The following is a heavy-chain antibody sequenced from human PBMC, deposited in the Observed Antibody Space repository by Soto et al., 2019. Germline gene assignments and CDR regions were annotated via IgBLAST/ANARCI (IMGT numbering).Heavy chain of an antibody. CDR2: ISHGGSP. CDR1: GGSVSSGVFS. CDR3: ARGHYYYAMDV. Sequence: SETLSLTCAVSGGSVSSGVFSWNWIRQPPGQGLEWVGYISHGGSPHYTPSLRSRVSISVDRSTNVISLNLTSMTPADTAVYFCARGHYYYAMDVWGQGTTVTVSS. J-gene: IGHJ6*02. V-gene: IGHV4-30-2*01.